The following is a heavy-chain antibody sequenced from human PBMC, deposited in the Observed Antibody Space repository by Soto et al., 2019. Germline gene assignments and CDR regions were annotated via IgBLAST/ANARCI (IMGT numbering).Heavy chain of an antibody. J-gene: IGHJ6*02. CDR2: IYYSGYT. Sequence: SETLSLTCTVSGGSISSSSYYWGWIRQPPGKGLEWIGSIYYSGYTYYNPSLKSRVTISVDTSKNQFSLKLSSVTAADTAVYYCARHNGPFKVTYYSDMDTWGQGDTLPISS. D-gene: IGHD5-18*01. CDR3: ARHNGPFKVTYYSDMDT. CDR1: GGSISSSSYY. V-gene: IGHV4-39*01.